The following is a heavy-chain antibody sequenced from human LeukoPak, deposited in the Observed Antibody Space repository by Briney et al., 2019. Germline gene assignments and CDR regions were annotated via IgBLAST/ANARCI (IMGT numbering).Heavy chain of an antibody. V-gene: IGHV3-30-3*01. Sequence: GGSLRLSCAASGFTFSSYAMHWVRQAPGKGLEGVAVISYDGSNKYYADSVKGRFTISRDNSKNTLYLQMNSLRAEDTAVYYCARSEMTNQFDYYYGMDVWGQGTTVTVSS. D-gene: IGHD4-11*01. J-gene: IGHJ6*02. CDR3: ARSEMTNQFDYYYGMDV. CDR1: GFTFSSYA. CDR2: ISYDGSNK.